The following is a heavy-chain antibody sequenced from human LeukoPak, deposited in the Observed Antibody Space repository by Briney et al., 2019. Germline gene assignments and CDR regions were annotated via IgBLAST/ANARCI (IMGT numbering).Heavy chain of an antibody. CDR2: VHFSGRR. D-gene: IGHD1-26*01. Sequence: PSETLSLTCSFSGGSSSSNAFYWGWIRQTPRKGLEWIGSVHFSGRRYYNMSLKSRVTISVDTSRNFFSMKLNSVTAADTALYYCARSLGGGSYFYRWYFDLWGRGTLVTVSS. J-gene: IGHJ2*01. CDR1: GGSSSSNAFY. CDR3: ARSLGGGSYFYRWYFDL. V-gene: IGHV4-39*07.